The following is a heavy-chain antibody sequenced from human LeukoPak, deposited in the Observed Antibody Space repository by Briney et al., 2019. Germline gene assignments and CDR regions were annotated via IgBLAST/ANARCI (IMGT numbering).Heavy chain of an antibody. J-gene: IGHJ4*02. CDR3: ARDGGDSSFDY. CDR1: GGSIRSYY. Sequence: SETLSLTCTVSGGSIRSYYWSWIRQPPGKGLEWIGYIYYSGSTNYNPSLKSRVTISVDTSKNQFSLKLSSVTAADTAVYYCARDGGDSSFDYWGQGTLVTVSS. D-gene: IGHD2-21*01. CDR2: IYYSGST. V-gene: IGHV4-59*01.